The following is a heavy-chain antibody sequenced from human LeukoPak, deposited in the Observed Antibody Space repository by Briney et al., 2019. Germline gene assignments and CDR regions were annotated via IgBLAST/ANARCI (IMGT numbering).Heavy chain of an antibody. J-gene: IGHJ4*02. CDR1: GFTFSSYG. CDR2: ISSRSSTI. Sequence: GGSLRLSCAASGFTFSSYGMNWVRQAPGKGLEWVSDISSRSSTINYADSVKGRFTISRDDAKNSLYLQMNSLRAEDTAVYYCARGPTLVPGDYWGQGTLVTVSS. V-gene: IGHV3-48*01. D-gene: IGHD6-13*01. CDR3: ARGPTLVPGDY.